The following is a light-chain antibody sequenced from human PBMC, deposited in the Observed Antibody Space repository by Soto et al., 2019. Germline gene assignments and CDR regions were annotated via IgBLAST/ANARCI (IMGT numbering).Light chain of an antibody. CDR2: AAS. J-gene: IGKJ5*01. V-gene: IGKV1-27*01. CDR1: QGISNY. Sequence: DTQMTQSSPSLSAPVGDRVTITCRASQGISNYLAWYQQKPGKVPKLLIYAASTLHSGVPARFSGSGSGTDFTLTISSLQPEDVATYYCQKYNSAPNTFGQGTRLEIK. CDR3: QKYNSAPNT.